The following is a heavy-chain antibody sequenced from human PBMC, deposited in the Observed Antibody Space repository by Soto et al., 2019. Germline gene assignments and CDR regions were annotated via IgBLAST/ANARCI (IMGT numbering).Heavy chain of an antibody. D-gene: IGHD3-16*01. CDR2: IKSDGTST. CDR3: AQLGLMTFSHKHYFNH. CDR1: GFSFDNYG. V-gene: IGHV3-23*01. J-gene: IGHJ4*02. Sequence: EVQLLESGGVLVQPGGSLRLSCVASGFSFDNYGMSWVRQAPGKGLEWVSAIKSDGTSTYYAASVEDRFTISRDNSKNTLYLQLNSLRAEDTAVYYCAQLGLMTFSHKHYFNHWGRGTLVTVSS.